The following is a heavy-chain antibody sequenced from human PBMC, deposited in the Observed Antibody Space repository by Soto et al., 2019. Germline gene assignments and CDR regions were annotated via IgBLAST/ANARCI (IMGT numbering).Heavy chain of an antibody. J-gene: IGHJ4*02. V-gene: IGHV4-59*01. Sequence: QVQLQESGPGLVKPSETLSLTCTVSGGSISTYYWSWIRQPPGKGLEWIGNIHYSGSTSYNPSLKSRVTISVDTSKNQFALKLTSVTAADTAVYYGARGQNSPDYWGQGTLLTVSS. CDR1: GGSISTYY. CDR3: ARGQNSPDY. CDR2: IHYSGST. D-gene: IGHD1-7*01.